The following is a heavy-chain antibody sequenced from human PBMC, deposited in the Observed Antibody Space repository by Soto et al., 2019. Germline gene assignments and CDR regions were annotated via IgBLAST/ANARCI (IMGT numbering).Heavy chain of an antibody. D-gene: IGHD3-3*01. CDR1: GGSFSGYY. V-gene: IGHV4-34*01. CDR3: ARGPFGFLRFWFDP. J-gene: IGHJ5*02. Sequence: SETLSLTCAVYGGSFSGYYWSWIRQPPGKGLEWIGEINHSGSTNYNPSLKSRVTISVDTSKNQFSLKLSSVTAADTAVYYCARGPFGFLRFWFDPWGQGTLVTV. CDR2: INHSGST.